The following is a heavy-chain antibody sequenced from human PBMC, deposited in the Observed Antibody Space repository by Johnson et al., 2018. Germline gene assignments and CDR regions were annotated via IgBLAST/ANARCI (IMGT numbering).Heavy chain of an antibody. Sequence: VQLQESGPGLVKPSETLSPTCTVSGGSISSSYWSWIRQPPGKGLEWIGYVSPSGSTHYNPSRESGGTISVDTSKNRFSLRLSSVNAADTAVYYWSGHYWDSCGTYFQYWGQGTLVTV. D-gene: IGHD3-22*01. V-gene: IGHV4-59*01. J-gene: IGHJ1*01. CDR3: SGHYWDSCGTYFQY. CDR1: GGSISSSY. CDR2: VSPSGST.